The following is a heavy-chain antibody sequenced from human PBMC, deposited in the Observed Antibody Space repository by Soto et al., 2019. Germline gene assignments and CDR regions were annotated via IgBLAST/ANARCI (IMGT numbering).Heavy chain of an antibody. CDR2: IYYSGDT. V-gene: IGHV4-30-4*01. J-gene: IGHJ4*02. CDR1: GGSIISGDYY. D-gene: IGHD6-6*01. CDR3: ARSSITPRLFMYPFDY. Sequence: SETLSLTCTVSGGSIISGDYYWSWIRQTPGKGLEWIGYIYYSGDTNYNPSLKSRVIISVDTSKNQFSLRLNSVTAADTAVYYCARSSITPRLFMYPFDYWGQGTLVTVS.